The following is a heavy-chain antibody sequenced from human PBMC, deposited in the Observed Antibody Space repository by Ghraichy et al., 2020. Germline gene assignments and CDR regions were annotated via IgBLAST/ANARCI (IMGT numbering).Heavy chain of an antibody. D-gene: IGHD1-26*01. CDR2: ISAYNGDT. CDR1: GYTFTNHG. CDR3: ARDPTNTSGRRPFFDF. V-gene: IGHV1-18*04. J-gene: IGHJ4*02. Sequence: ASVKVSCKASGYTFTNHGITWVRQAPGQGLEWMGWISAYNGDTIYAQNLQGRVTMTIDTSTTTAYMELRSLRSDDTAMYYCARDPTNTSGRRPFFDFWGQGALVTVSS.